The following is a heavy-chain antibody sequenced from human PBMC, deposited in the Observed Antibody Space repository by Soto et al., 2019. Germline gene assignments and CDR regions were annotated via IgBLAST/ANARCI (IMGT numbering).Heavy chain of an antibody. CDR2: LSGSGGTT. Sequence: EVELLESGGGLVQPGGSLRLSCSASGFNFNNYAMNWVRQAPGKGLEWVSVLSGSGGTTYYSDSVSGRFIISRDNSKNMLFLQMNSLRADDTAIYYCAKSLNFVDVKPNFDHWGQGTLVTVSS. CDR3: AKSLNFVDVKPNFDH. J-gene: IGHJ4*02. CDR1: GFNFNNYA. V-gene: IGHV3-23*01. D-gene: IGHD3-16*02.